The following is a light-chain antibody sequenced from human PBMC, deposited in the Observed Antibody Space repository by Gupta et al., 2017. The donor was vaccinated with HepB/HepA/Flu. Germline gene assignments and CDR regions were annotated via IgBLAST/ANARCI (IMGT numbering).Light chain of an antibody. J-gene: IGKJ1*01. V-gene: IGKV2-30*01. Sequence: DVVMTQSPLSLPVTLGQPASIPCRSSQSLLYSDGNTYLNWCQQRTGQSPQRLIYKVSNRDSGVPDRFIGSGSGTDFTLHISSVEADDVVVYYCMQGTHRPPWTFGQGTKVEIK. CDR1: QSLLYSDGNTY. CDR3: MQGTHRPPWT. CDR2: KVS.